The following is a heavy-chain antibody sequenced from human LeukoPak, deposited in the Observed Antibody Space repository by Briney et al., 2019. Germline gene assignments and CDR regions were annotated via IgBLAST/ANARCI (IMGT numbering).Heavy chain of an antibody. D-gene: IGHD6-13*01. CDR2: ICDSI. J-gene: IGHJ4*02. CDR1: GFTFNNYA. Sequence: GGSLRLSCAASGFTFNNYAMSWVRQAPGKGLEWVSTICDSIEYADSVKGRFTISRDNSKKTVYLQMNSLRAEDTAVYYCARDQVSSSWYPAPFDYWGQGTLVTVSS. CDR3: ARDQVSSSWYPAPFDY. V-gene: IGHV3-23*01.